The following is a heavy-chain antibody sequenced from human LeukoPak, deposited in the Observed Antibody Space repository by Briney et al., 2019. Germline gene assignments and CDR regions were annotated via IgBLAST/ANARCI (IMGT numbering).Heavy chain of an antibody. Sequence: GGSLRLSCAASGFTFSSYSMNWVRQAPGKGLEWVSSISSSSSYIYYADSVKGRFTISRDNAKNSLYLQMNSLRAEDTAVYYCASCNSGSCYYYYGLDVWGQGTTVTVSS. CDR3: ASCNSGSCYYYYGLDV. V-gene: IGHV3-21*01. J-gene: IGHJ6*02. D-gene: IGHD2/OR15-2a*01. CDR2: ISSSSSYI. CDR1: GFTFSSYS.